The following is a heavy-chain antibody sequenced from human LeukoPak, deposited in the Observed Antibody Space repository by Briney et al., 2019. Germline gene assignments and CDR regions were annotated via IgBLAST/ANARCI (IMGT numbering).Heavy chain of an antibody. CDR1: GFTFSSYS. V-gene: IGHV3-48*04. Sequence: GGSLRLSCAASGFTFSSYSMNWVRLAPGKGLEWVSYISSSGSTIYYADSVKGRFTISRDNAKNSLYLQMNSLRAEDTAVYYCARGLGSSSFNFQRWGQGTLVTVSS. CDR2: ISSSGSTI. D-gene: IGHD6-6*01. CDR3: ARGLGSSSFNFQR. J-gene: IGHJ1*01.